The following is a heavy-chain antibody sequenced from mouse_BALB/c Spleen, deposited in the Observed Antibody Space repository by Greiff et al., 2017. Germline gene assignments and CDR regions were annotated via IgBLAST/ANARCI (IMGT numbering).Heavy chain of an antibody. J-gene: IGHJ4*01. CDR2: ISYSGST. D-gene: IGHD1-1*01. V-gene: IGHV3-8*02. CDR3: ARFITTVVATEDAMDY. Sequence: EVNVVESGPSLVKPSQTLSLTCSVTGDSITSGYWNWIRKFPGNKLEYMGYISYSGSTYYNPSLKSRISITRDTSKNQYYLQLNSVTTEDTATYYCARFITTVVATEDAMDYWGQGTSVTVSS. CDR1: GDSITSGY.